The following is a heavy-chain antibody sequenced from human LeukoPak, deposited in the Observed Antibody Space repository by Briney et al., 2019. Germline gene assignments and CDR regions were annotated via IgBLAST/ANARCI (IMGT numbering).Heavy chain of an antibody. D-gene: IGHD3-22*01. CDR3: AKDIPPQWYYDSSGYFDY. CDR2: ISAGGGST. J-gene: IGHJ4*02. Sequence: GGSLRLSCAVSGFTFSSYSMSWVRQAPGKGLEWVAGISAGGGSTYYADSVKGRFTISRDNSKNMLYLQLNSLRAEDTAVYYCAKDIPPQWYYDSSGYFDYWGQGTLVTVSS. V-gene: IGHV3-23*01. CDR1: GFTFSSYS.